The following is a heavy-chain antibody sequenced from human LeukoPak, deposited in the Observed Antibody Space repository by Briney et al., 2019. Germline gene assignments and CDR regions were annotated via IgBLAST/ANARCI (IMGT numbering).Heavy chain of an antibody. V-gene: IGHV1-18*01. CDR1: GYTFRSHG. D-gene: IGHD2/OR15-2a*01. CDR3: AKDPSNNIGRMTWFDP. Sequence: ASVKVSCKASGYTFRSHGISWVRQAPGQGLEWMGWISCYDGETKYAQKFQGRVNMTTDTSTSTAYMELRSLRSDDTAVNYCAKDPSNNIGRMTWFDPWGQGTLVTVSS. CDR2: ISCYDGET. J-gene: IGHJ5*02.